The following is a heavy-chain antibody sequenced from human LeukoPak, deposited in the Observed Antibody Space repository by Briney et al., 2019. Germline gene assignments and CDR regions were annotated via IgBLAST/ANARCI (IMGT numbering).Heavy chain of an antibody. CDR3: ARGQQLVLGYFQH. Sequence: GGSLRLSCAASGFTFSSCVMSWVRQAPGKGLEWVSAISGSGGSTYYADSVKGRFTISRDNSKNTLYLQMNSLRAEDTAVYYCARGQQLVLGYFQHWGQGTLVTVSS. J-gene: IGHJ1*01. D-gene: IGHD6-13*01. CDR1: GFTFSSCV. CDR2: ISGSGGST. V-gene: IGHV3-23*01.